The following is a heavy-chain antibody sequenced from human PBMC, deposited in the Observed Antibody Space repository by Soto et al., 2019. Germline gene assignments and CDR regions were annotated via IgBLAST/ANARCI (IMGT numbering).Heavy chain of an antibody. CDR1: GFTLRSHG. J-gene: IGHJ4*02. CDR3: LTETTVSPVHL. Sequence: GGSLRLSCAASGFTLRSHGMNWVRQAPGKGLQWVAFISSDGSKVNYRDSVKGRFTLSRDNAKDTLSLQMTSLRSEDTAAYYCLTETTVSPVHLWGQGTVVTVSS. V-gene: IGHV3-30*03. CDR2: ISSDGSKV.